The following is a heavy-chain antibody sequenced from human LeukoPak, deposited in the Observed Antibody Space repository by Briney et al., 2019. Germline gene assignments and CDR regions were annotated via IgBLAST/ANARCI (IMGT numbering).Heavy chain of an antibody. CDR3: ARHISSGWYYVDY. D-gene: IGHD6-19*01. CDR1: GYSFTSFS. J-gene: IGHJ4*02. V-gene: IGHV5-51*01. CDR2: IYPGDSDT. Sequence: GESLKISCKGSGYSFTSFSIGWVRQMPGKGLEWMGIIYPGDSDTRYSPSFQGLVTISADKSVSTAHLQWSSLKASDTAMYYCARHISSGWYYVDYWGQGTLVTVSS.